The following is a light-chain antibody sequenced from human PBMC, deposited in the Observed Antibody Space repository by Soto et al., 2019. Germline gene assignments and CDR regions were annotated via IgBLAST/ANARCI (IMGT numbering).Light chain of an antibody. Sequence: QSVLTQSPSASGTPGQRVTVSCSGSSSNMGTNYVYCYQQLPGTAPKVLIYSTDKRPSGVPDRFSGSKSGTSASLAISGLRSEDEADYYCAAWDDSLSGPVFGGGTKLTVL. CDR1: SSNMGTNY. CDR2: STD. J-gene: IGLJ2*01. CDR3: AAWDDSLSGPV. V-gene: IGLV1-47*01.